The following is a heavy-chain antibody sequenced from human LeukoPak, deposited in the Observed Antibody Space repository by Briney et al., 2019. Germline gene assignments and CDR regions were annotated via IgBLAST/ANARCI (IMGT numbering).Heavy chain of an antibody. CDR1: GGSISSYY. CDR2: IYYSGST. V-gene: IGHV4-59*01. Sequence: SGTLSLTCTVSGGSISSYYWSWIRQPPGKGLEWMGYIYYSGSTKYNPSLKSRVTLSVDTSKNQSSLKLTAVTAADTAVYYCARDHDDAFDIWGQGTMVTVSS. CDR3: ARDHDDAFDI. J-gene: IGHJ3*02.